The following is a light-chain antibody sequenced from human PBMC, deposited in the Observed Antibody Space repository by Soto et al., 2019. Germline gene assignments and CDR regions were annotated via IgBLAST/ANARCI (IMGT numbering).Light chain of an antibody. CDR3: QQYGSSLWT. J-gene: IGKJ1*01. CDR2: GAS. Sequence: EIVLTHSPGTLSLSPCERATLSFSASQSVSSSYLAWYQQKPGQAPRLLIYGASSRATGIPDRFSGSGSGKDFTLTISRLEPEDFAVYYCQQYGSSLWTFGQGTKVDI. V-gene: IGKV3-20*01. CDR1: QSVSSSY.